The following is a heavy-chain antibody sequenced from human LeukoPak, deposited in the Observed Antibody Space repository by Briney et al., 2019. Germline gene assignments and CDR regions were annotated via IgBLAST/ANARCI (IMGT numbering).Heavy chain of an antibody. D-gene: IGHD5-12*01. J-gene: IGHJ4*02. CDR1: GYTFTSYG. CDR2: ISAYNGNT. CDR3: ARSWAYGGYDYVRHYFDY. V-gene: IGHV1-18*01. Sequence: ASVTVSCKASGYTFTSYGISWVRQAPGQGLEWMGWISAYNGNTNYAQKLQGRVTMTTDTSTSTAYMELRSLRSDDTAVYYCARSWAYGGYDYVRHYFDYWGQGTLVTVSS.